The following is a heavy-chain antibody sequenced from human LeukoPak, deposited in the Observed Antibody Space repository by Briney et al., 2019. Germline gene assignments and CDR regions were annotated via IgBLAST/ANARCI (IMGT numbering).Heavy chain of an antibody. J-gene: IGHJ6*02. CDR3: ARHGYCSSTSCPYYYYGMDV. Sequence: GGSLRLSCAASGFTFSHYWMTWVRQAPGKGLEWVANINQDGSEEFYVDSLKGRFTISRDNAKNSLYLQINSLRADDTAIYYCARHGYCSSTSCPYYYYGMDVWGQGTTVTVSS. V-gene: IGHV3-7*03. CDR2: INQDGSEE. D-gene: IGHD2-2*01. CDR1: GFTFSHYW.